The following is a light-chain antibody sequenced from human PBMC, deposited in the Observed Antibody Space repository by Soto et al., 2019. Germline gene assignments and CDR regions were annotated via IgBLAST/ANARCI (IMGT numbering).Light chain of an antibody. J-gene: IGLJ1*01. CDR1: SSNIAAGYD. V-gene: IGLV1-40*01. CDR3: QSYDSSLSGLV. Sequence: QSVLTQPPSVSGAPGQRVTISCTGSSSNIAAGYDVHWYQPLPGTAPKLLIYGNSNRPSGVPDRVSGSKSGTSASLAITGLQAEDEADYYCQSYDSSLSGLVFGTGTKLTVL. CDR2: GNS.